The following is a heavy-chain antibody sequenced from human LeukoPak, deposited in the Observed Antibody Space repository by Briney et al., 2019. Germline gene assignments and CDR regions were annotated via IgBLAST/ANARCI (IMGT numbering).Heavy chain of an antibody. D-gene: IGHD3-22*01. CDR2: IDPSDSYI. J-gene: IGHJ4*02. CDR3: ARLIYYDSSGNYFDVDY. Sequence: GKSLKISCKGFGYRFTSYWISWVRQMPGKGLEWMGRIDPSDSYIKYSPSFQGHVTISADESISTAYLQWSSLKASDTAMYYCARLIYYDSSGNYFDVDYWGQGTLVTVSS. CDR1: GYRFTSYW. V-gene: IGHV5-10-1*01.